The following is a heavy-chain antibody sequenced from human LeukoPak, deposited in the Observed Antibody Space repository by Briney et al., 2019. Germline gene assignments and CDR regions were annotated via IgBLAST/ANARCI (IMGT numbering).Heavy chain of an antibody. Sequence: ASVKVSCKASSYTFTSYGISWVRQAPGQGLEWMGWISAYNGNTNYAQKLQGRVTMTTDTSTSTAYMELRSLRSDDTAVYYCARDSSGWYLTYAFDIWGQGTMVTVSS. D-gene: IGHD6-19*01. V-gene: IGHV1-18*01. J-gene: IGHJ3*02. CDR2: ISAYNGNT. CDR3: ARDSSGWYLTYAFDI. CDR1: SYTFTSYG.